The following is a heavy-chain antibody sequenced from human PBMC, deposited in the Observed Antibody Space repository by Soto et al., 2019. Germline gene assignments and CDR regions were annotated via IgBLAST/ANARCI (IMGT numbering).Heavy chain of an antibody. J-gene: IGHJ5*02. CDR3: ATSNCFDP. CDR1: GGSISSRGYY. CDR2: IYYSGST. V-gene: IGHV4-39*01. Sequence: SETLSLTCTVSGGSISSRGYYWGWIRQPPGKGLEWIGTIYYSGSTYYNPSLKSRVTISVDTSKNQFSLKLSSVTAADTAVYYCATSNCFDPWGQGTLVTVSP.